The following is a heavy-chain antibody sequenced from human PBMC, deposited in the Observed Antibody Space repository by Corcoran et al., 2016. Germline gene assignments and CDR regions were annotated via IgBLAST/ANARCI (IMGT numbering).Heavy chain of an antibody. CDR1: GGSISSSSYY. CDR3: ARHGLIVGATEFDY. Sequence: QLQLQESGPGLVKPSETLSLTCTVSGGSISSSSYYWGWIRQPPGKGLEWIGSIYYSGSTYYNPSLKSRVTISVDTSKNQFSLKLSSVTAAATAVYYCARHGLIVGATEFDYWGQGTLVTVSS. CDR2: IYYSGST. D-gene: IGHD1-26*01. V-gene: IGHV4-39*01. J-gene: IGHJ4*02.